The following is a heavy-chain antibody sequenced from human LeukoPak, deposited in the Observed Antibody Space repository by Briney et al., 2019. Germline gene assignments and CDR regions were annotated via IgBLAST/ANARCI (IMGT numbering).Heavy chain of an antibody. CDR2: ISPYNGNT. CDR3: ARAGPGSGWYFDY. J-gene: IGHJ4*02. Sequence: VASVKVSCKASGYDFTSVGITWVRRAPGQGPGWMGWISPYNGNTRYAQKFQGRVAMTTDTSTTTAYMELRGLRFNDTAVYYCARAGPGSGWYFDYWGQGTLVTVSS. V-gene: IGHV1-18*01. D-gene: IGHD6-19*01. CDR1: GYDFTSVG.